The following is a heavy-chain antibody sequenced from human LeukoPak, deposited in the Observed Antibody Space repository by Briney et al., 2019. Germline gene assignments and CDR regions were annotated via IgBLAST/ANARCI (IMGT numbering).Heavy chain of an antibody. CDR2: ISWNSGSI. D-gene: IGHD3-22*01. J-gene: IGHJ4*02. CDR3: AKSGCSSGNYYFDY. V-gene: IGHV3-9*01. Sequence: GGSLRLSCAASGFTFSSYAMSWVRQAPGKGLEWVSGISWNSGSIGYADSVKGRFTISRDNAKNSLDLQMNSLRVEDTALYYCAKSGCSSGNYYFDYWGQGTLVTVSS. CDR1: GFTFSSYA.